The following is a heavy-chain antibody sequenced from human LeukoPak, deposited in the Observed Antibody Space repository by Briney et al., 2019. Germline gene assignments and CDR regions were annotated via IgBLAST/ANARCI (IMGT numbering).Heavy chain of an antibody. J-gene: IGHJ4*02. Sequence: PGRSLRLSCAASGFTFSSYAMHWVRQAPGKGLEWVAVISYDGSNKYYADSVKGRFTISRDNSKNTLYLQMNSLRAEDTAVYYCARAQYYSDSTGYYYLHYWGQGTLVTVSS. CDR3: ARAQYYSDSTGYYYLHY. CDR1: GFTFSSYA. D-gene: IGHD3-22*01. V-gene: IGHV3-30-3*01. CDR2: ISYDGSNK.